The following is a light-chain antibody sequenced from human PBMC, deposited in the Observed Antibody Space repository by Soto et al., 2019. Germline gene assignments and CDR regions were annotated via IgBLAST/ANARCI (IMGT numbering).Light chain of an antibody. CDR3: QQHNNWPPSII. J-gene: IGKJ5*01. Sequence: VMTQSPATLSVSPGERATLSCRASESVSSNLAWYQQRPGQAPRLLIYGASTRATDTPVRFRGSGSGTEFTLTISSLQSEDFAVYYCQQHNNWPPSIIFGQGTRLEIK. CDR2: GAS. V-gene: IGKV3-15*01. CDR1: ESVSSN.